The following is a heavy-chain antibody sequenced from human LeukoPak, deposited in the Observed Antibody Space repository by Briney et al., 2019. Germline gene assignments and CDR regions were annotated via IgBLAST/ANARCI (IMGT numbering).Heavy chain of an antibody. CDR3: ARENWRVYYGSGTNWFDP. CDR1: GGSFSGYY. V-gene: IGHV4-34*01. Sequence: PSETLSLTCAVYGGSFSGYYWSWIRQPPGKGLEWIGEINHSGSTNYNPSLKSRVTISVDTSKNQFSPKLSSVTAADTAVYYCARENWRVYYGSGTNWFDPWGQGTLVTVSS. D-gene: IGHD3-10*01. J-gene: IGHJ5*02. CDR2: INHSGST.